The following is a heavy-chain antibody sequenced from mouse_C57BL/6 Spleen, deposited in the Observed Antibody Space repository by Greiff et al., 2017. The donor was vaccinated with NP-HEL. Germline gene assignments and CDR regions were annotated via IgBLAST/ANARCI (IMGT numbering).Heavy chain of an antibody. CDR1: GYAFSSSW. D-gene: IGHD1-1*01. CDR2: IYPGDGDT. CDR3: ARRGDYYGSSGFAY. Sequence: QVHVKQSGPELVKPGASVKISCKASGYAFSSSWMNWVKQRPGKGLEWIGRIYPGDGDTNYNGKFKGKATLTADKSSSTAYMQLSSLTSEDSAVYFCARRGDYYGSSGFAYWGQGTLVTVSA. J-gene: IGHJ3*01. V-gene: IGHV1-82*01.